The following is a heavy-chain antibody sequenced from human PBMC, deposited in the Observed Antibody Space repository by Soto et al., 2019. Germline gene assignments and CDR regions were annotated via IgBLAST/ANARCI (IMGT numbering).Heavy chain of an antibody. J-gene: IGHJ6*02. D-gene: IGHD6-19*01. CDR3: AKGWISWQWLRYYYYYGMDV. V-gene: IGHV4-34*01. CDR1: GGSFSGYY. Sequence: PSETLSLTCAVYGGSFSGYYWSWIRQPPGKGLEWIGEINHSGSTNYNPSLKSRVTISVDTSKNQFSLKLSSVTAADTAVYYCAKGWISWQWLRYYYYYGMDVWGQGTTVTVSS. CDR2: INHSGST.